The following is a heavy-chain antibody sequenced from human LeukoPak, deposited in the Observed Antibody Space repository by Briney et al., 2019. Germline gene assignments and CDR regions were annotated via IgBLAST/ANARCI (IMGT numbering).Heavy chain of an antibody. D-gene: IGHD2-21*02. J-gene: IGHJ5*02. CDR2: INHSGST. Sequence: SETLSLTCAVYGGSFSGYYWSWLRQPPGKGLEWIGEINHSGSTNYNPSLKSRVTISVDTSKNQFSLKLSSVTAADTAVYYCARGAYCGGDCYYSGGNWFDPWGQGTLVTVSS. CDR3: ARGAYCGGDCYYSGGNWFDP. CDR1: GGSFSGYY. V-gene: IGHV4-34*01.